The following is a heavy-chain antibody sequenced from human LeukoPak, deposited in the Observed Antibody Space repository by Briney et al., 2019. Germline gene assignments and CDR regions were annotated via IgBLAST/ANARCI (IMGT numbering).Heavy chain of an antibody. CDR3: AKAATWELLVQMDWYFDL. CDR1: GITFSSYG. J-gene: IGHJ2*01. D-gene: IGHD1-26*01. CDR2: ISYDGSNK. Sequence: PGGSLRLSCAASGITFSSYGMHWVRQAPGKGLEWVAVISYDGSNKYYADSVKGRFTISRDNSKNTLYLQMNSLRAEDTAVYYCAKAATWELLVQMDWYFDLWGRGTLVTVSS. V-gene: IGHV3-30*18.